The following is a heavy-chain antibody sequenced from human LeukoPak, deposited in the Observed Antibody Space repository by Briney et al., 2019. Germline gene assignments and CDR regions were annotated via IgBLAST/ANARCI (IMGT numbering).Heavy chain of an antibody. CDR3: ARFKGYCSSTSCYSFDP. CDR2: IIPILGIA. J-gene: IGHJ5*02. Sequence: ASVKVSCKASGGTFSSYAISWVRQAPGQGLEWMGRIIPILGIANYAQELQGRVTITADKSTSTAYMELSSLRSEDTAVYYCARFKGYCSSTSCYSFDPWGQGTLVTVSS. V-gene: IGHV1-69*04. CDR1: GGTFSSYA. D-gene: IGHD2-2*01.